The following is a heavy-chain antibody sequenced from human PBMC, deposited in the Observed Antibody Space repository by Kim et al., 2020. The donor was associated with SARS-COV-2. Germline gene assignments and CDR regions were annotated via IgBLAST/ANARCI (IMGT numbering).Heavy chain of an antibody. D-gene: IGHD3-10*01. CDR3: ARDLGDYGSGSYYYYYGMDV. J-gene: IGHJ6*02. V-gene: IGHV1-69*13. CDR2: IIPIFGTA. CDR1: GGTFSSYA. Sequence: SVKVSCKASGGTFSSYAISWVRQAPGQGLEWMGGIIPIFGTANYAQKFQGRVTITADESTSTAYMELSSLRSEDTAVYYCARDLGDYGSGSYYYYYGMDVWGQGTTVTVSS.